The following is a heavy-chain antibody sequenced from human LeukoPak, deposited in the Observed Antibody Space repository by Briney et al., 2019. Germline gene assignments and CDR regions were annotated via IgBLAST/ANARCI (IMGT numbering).Heavy chain of an antibody. CDR1: GFTFSDYY. CDR2: ISSRSSYT. V-gene: IGHV3-11*06. D-gene: IGHD4-17*01. CDR3: ARGELTVYGDPAYFDN. Sequence: GGSLRLSCAASGFTFSDYYMSWIRQAPGKGLEWVSDISSRSSYTNYADSVMGRFTISRDNAKSSLYLQMDTLRAEDTAVYYCARGELTVYGDPAYFDNWGQGTLVTVSS. J-gene: IGHJ4*02.